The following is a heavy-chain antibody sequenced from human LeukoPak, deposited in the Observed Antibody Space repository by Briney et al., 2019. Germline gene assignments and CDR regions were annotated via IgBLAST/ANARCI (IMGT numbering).Heavy chain of an antibody. CDR2: MKQDGSEK. V-gene: IGHV3-7*04. CDR1: GFTFSSYW. D-gene: IGHD3-22*01. CDR3: ARHRGYYEYFEY. Sequence: GGSLRLSCAASGFTFSSYWMTWVRQAPGKGLERVANMKQDGSEKYYVDSVKGRFTISRDNAKNSLYLQMNSLRVEDTAVYYCARHRGYYEYFEYWGQGTLVTVSS. J-gene: IGHJ4*02.